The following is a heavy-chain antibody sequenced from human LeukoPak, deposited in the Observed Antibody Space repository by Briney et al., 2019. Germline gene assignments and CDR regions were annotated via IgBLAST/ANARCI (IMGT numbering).Heavy chain of an antibody. D-gene: IGHD2-8*01. Sequence: PSETLSLTCTVSGGSISSSSYYWSWIRQPAGKGLEWIGRIYTSGSTNYNPSLKSRVTMSVDTSKNQFSLKLSSVTAADTAAYYCARTYCTNGVCWFDPWGQGTLVTVSS. V-gene: IGHV4-61*02. CDR3: ARTYCTNGVCWFDP. CDR1: GGSISSSSYY. J-gene: IGHJ5*02. CDR2: IYTSGST.